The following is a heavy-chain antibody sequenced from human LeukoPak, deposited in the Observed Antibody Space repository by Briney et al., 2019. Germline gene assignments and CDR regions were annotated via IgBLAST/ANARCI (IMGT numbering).Heavy chain of an antibody. CDR3: ARGSDREANCLHY. CDR2: VSYDGTTT. V-gene: IGHV3-30*04. D-gene: IGHD2-15*01. CDR1: GFIFSDSV. Sequence: GRSLRLSCAASGFIFSDSVMYWVRQAPGKGLECVAIVSYDGTTTGHADFLNGRFTISRDNSKNTVYLQMNNLRPEDTAVYFCARGSDREANCLHYWGQGTLVTVSS. J-gene: IGHJ4*02.